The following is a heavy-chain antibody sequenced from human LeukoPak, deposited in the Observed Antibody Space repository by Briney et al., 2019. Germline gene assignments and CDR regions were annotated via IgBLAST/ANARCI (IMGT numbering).Heavy chain of an antibody. Sequence: ASVKVSCKASGYTFTSYGISWVRQAPGQGLEWMGWISAYNGNTNYAQKLQGRVTMTTDTSTSTAYMELRSLRSDDTAVYYCARDRAPESITIFHLPYYYGMDVWGQGTTVTVSS. CDR1: GYTFTSYG. D-gene: IGHD3-9*01. CDR2: ISAYNGNT. CDR3: ARDRAPESITIFHLPYYYGMDV. V-gene: IGHV1-18*01. J-gene: IGHJ6*02.